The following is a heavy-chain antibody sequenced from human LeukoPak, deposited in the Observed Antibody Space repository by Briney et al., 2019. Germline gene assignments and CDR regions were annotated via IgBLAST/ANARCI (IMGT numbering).Heavy chain of an antibody. D-gene: IGHD3-16*01. Sequence: AGGSLRLSCAASGFTSSSYAMSWVRQAPGKGLEWVSRINNGGSWINYADSVKGRFTVSRDNAKNTLNLQMNSLRAEDTAVYFCARDGSAYNLDYWGQGVLVTVSS. J-gene: IGHJ4*02. V-gene: IGHV3-74*01. CDR3: ARDGSAYNLDY. CDR2: INNGGSWI. CDR1: GFTSSSYA.